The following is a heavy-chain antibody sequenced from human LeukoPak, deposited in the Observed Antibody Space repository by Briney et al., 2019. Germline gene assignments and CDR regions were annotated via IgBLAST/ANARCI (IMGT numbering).Heavy chain of an antibody. Sequence: GRSLRLSCAASGFTFSSYGMHWVRQPPGKGLEWVAVISYDGSSKNHAGSVKGRFIISRDNSKNTVSLHMNSLRAEDTALYYCARDLDWGAFDAWGQGTLVTVSS. CDR3: ARDLDWGAFDA. V-gene: IGHV3-30*03. D-gene: IGHD3-9*01. CDR1: GFTFSSYG. CDR2: ISYDGSSK. J-gene: IGHJ5*02.